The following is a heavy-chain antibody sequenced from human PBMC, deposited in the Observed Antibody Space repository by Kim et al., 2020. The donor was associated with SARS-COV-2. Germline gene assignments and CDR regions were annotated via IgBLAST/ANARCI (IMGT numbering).Heavy chain of an antibody. D-gene: IGHD6-25*01. CDR2: SNGGST. CDR3: ESEQRT. J-gene: IGHJ5*02. V-gene: IGHV3-64D*06. Sequence: SNGGSTYYADSVKGRFTISRDNSKNTLYLQMSSLRAEDMAVYYCESEQRTWGQGTLVTVSS.